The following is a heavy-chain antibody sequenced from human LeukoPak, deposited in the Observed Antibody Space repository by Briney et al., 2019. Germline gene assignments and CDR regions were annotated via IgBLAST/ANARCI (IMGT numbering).Heavy chain of an antibody. CDR3: AREDCSGGSCYPKDY. J-gene: IGHJ4*02. V-gene: IGHV3-48*03. D-gene: IGHD2-15*01. Sequence: GGSLRLSCAASGFTFSSYEMNWVRQAPGKGLEWVSYISSSGSTIYYADSVKGRFTISRDNAKNSLYLQMNSLRAEDTAVYYCAREDCSGGSCYPKDYWGQGTLVTLSP. CDR1: GFTFSSYE. CDR2: ISSSGSTI.